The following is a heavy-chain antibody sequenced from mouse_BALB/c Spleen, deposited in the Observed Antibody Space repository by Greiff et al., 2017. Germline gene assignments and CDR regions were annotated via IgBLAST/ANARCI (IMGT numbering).Heavy chain of an antibody. D-gene: IGHD4-1*02. J-gene: IGHJ2*01. CDR2: ISSGGSYT. Sequence: EVMLVESGGDLVKPGGSLKLSCAASGFTFSSYGMSWVRQTPDKRLEWVATISSGGSYTYYPDSVKGRFTISRDNAKNTLYLQMSSLKSEDTAMYYCARPSNWDGDFDYWGQGTTLTVSS. V-gene: IGHV5-6*01. CDR1: GFTFSSYG. CDR3: ARPSNWDGDFDY.